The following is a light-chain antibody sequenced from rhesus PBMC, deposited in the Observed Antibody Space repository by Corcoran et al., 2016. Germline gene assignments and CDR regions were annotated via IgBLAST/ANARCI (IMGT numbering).Light chain of an antibody. Sequence: QSVLTQPPSVAGAPGQRMNISCNGRSPDIGGYYVQWYKQLPGTAPKLLIYENNKRPSGVSDRFSRSQSGTSASLTITGLQSEDEADYYCQSYDSSLSAHVFGSGTTLTVL. CDR2: ENN. CDR3: QSYDSSLSAHV. V-gene: IGLV1-85*01. J-gene: IGLJ6*01. CDR1: SPDIGGYY.